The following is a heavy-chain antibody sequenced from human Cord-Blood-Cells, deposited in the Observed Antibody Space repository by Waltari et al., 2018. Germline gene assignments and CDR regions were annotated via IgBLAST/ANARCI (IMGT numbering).Heavy chain of an antibody. CDR2: IVPSRGNA. J-gene: IGHJ4*02. V-gene: IGHV1-69*11. Sequence: QFQLVQSGAAVKKPGSSVKVSCKASGGTFSSYAISWVRKALGQGLEWMGGIVPSRGNANVAQKFQGRVTITADEATSTAYMELSSLRSEDTAVYYCARGGYCSSTSCPYYFDYWGQGTLVTVSS. CDR3: ARGGYCSSTSCPYYFDY. D-gene: IGHD2-2*01. CDR1: GGTFSSYA.